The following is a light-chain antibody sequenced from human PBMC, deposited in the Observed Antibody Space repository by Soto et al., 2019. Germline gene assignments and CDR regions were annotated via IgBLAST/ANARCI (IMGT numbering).Light chain of an antibody. CDR1: QNVFTN. J-gene: IGKJ2*01. Sequence: ETVMTQSPATLSVSPGERVTLSCRASQNVFTNVAWYQQKPGQAPRLLIYRASTRATGVPARFSGSGSGTEFTLTISSLQSEDFALYFCQQFADWPPYTFGQGTKLEIK. CDR2: RAS. CDR3: QQFADWPPYT. V-gene: IGKV3-15*01.